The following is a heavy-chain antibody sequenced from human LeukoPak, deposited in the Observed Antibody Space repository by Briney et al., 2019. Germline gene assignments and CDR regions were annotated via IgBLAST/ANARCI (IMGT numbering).Heavy chain of an antibody. CDR1: GGSFSGYY. V-gene: IGHV4-34*01. CDR3: ASLVDALNCSGGSCWVDY. CDR2: INHSGST. Sequence: PSETLSLTCAVYGGSFSGYYWTWIRQPPGKGLEWIGEINHSGSTNYNPSLKSRVTISVDTSKNQFSLKLSSVTAADTAVYYCASLVDALNCSGGSCWVDYWGQGTLVTVSS. J-gene: IGHJ4*02. D-gene: IGHD2-15*01.